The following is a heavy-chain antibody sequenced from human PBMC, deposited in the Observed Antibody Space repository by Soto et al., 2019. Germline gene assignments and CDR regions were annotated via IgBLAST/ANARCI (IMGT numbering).Heavy chain of an antibody. V-gene: IGHV3-23*01. Sequence: EVQLLESGVDLVQPGGSLRLSCAASGFTFSSYAMSWVRQAPGKGLEWVSAVSGGGSYTYYADSVKGRFTISRDNSKNTLYLQMNGLRAEDTAVYYCAKDGGTDYYYYMDVWGKGTTVTVSS. CDR1: GFTFSSYA. J-gene: IGHJ6*03. CDR2: VSGGGSYT. CDR3: AKDGGTDYYYYMDV. D-gene: IGHD1-26*01.